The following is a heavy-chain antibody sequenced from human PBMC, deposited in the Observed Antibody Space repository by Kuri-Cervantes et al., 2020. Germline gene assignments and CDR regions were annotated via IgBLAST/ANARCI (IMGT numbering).Heavy chain of an antibody. V-gene: IGHV3-33*01. J-gene: IGHJ3*02. CDR2: IWYDGSNK. D-gene: IGHD3-10*01. Sequence: GESLKISCAASGFTFSSCGMHWVRQAPGKGLEWVAVIWYDGSNKYYADSVKGRFTISRDNSKNTLYLQMNSLRAEDTAVYYCARDRGRLAFDIWGQGTMVTVSS. CDR3: ARDRGRLAFDI. CDR1: GFTFSSCG.